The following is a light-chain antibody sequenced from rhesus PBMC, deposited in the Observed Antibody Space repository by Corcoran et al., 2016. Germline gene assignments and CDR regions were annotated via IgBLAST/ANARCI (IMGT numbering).Light chain of an antibody. CDR1: SSVSTNY. V-gene: IGKV3S9*01. Sequence: EIVLTQSPTSMAVSQGERVTISCTASSSVSTNYLHWYQQKPGFPLRHLVYRNSSLASGVPARFSGSGAGTSYTLTISSMEAEDSANYYCQQGDSIPLTFGGGTKVEIK. CDR2: RNS. CDR3: QQGDSIPLT. J-gene: IGKJ4*01.